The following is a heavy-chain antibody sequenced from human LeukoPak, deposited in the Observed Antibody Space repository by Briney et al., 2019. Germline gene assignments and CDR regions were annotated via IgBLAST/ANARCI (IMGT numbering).Heavy chain of an antibody. CDR3: ARDRQRADNAFDI. CDR1: GFTFSSYS. Sequence: PGGSLRLSCAASGFTFSSYSMNWVRQAPGKGLEWVSSISSSSSYIYYADSVKGRFTISRDNAKNSLYLQMNSLRAEDTAVYYCARDRQRADNAFDIWGQGTMVTVSS. D-gene: IGHD6-25*01. V-gene: IGHV3-21*01. J-gene: IGHJ3*02. CDR2: ISSSSSYI.